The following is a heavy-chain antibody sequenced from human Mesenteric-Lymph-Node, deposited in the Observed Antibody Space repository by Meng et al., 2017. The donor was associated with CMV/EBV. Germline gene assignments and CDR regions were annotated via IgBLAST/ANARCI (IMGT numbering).Heavy chain of an antibody. CDR2: IKQDGSEK. J-gene: IGHJ6*02. D-gene: IGHD2-2*01. Sequence: SCAASGFTFSSYWMSWVRQAPGKGLEWVANIKQDGSEKYYVDSVKGRFTISRDNAKNSLYLQMNSLRAEDTAVYYCARVRGGYCSSTSCPPGYYYGMDVWGQGTTVTVSS. CDR3: ARVRGGYCSSTSCPPGYYYGMDV. V-gene: IGHV3-7*01. CDR1: GFTFSSYW.